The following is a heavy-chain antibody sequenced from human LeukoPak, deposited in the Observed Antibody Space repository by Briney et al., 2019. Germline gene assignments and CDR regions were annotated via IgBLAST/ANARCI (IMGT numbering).Heavy chain of an antibody. Sequence: GGSLRLSCAASGFTFSSYAMSWVRQAPGKGLEWVSAISGSGGSTYYADSVKGRFTISRDNSKNTLYLQMNSLRAEDTAVYYCAKAPPPLGYCSSTSCYGGDYWGQGTLVTVSS. CDR2: ISGSGGST. V-gene: IGHV3-23*01. CDR3: AKAPPPLGYCSSTSCYGGDY. D-gene: IGHD2-2*01. CDR1: GFTFSSYA. J-gene: IGHJ4*02.